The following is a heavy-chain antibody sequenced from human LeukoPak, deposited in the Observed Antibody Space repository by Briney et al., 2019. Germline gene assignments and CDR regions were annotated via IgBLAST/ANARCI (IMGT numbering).Heavy chain of an antibody. J-gene: IGHJ1*01. D-gene: IGHD3-3*01. CDR1: GGSISSSSYY. CDR3: ASSLWDFWSGYSFQH. Sequence: PSETLSLTCTVSGGSISSSSYYWGWIRQPPGKGLEWIGSIYYSGSTYYNPSLKSRVTISVDTSKNQFSLKLSSVTAADTAVYYCASSLWDFWSGYSFQHWGQGTLVTVSS. CDR2: IYYSGST. V-gene: IGHV4-39*01.